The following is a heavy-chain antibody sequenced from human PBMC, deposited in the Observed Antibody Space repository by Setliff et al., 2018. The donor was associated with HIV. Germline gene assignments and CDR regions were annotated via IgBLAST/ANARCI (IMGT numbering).Heavy chain of an antibody. CDR1: GGSISSDY. CDR2: IYHSGTT. CDR3: ARDHVFGSRTGFDP. J-gene: IGHJ5*02. V-gene: IGHV4-59*12. D-gene: IGHD3-10*01. Sequence: PSETLFLTCTVPGGSISSDYWSWIRQPPGKGLEWSGSIYHSGTTYYNPSLKSRVTISVDTSKHQFSLKLSSATAADTAVYYCARDHVFGSRTGFDPWGPGILVTVSS.